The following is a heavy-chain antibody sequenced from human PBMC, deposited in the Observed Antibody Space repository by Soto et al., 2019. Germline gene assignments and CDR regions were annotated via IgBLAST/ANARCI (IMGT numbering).Heavy chain of an antibody. Sequence: GGSLRLSCAASGFTFSTYLMSWVRQAPGKGLEWVANIKEDGNEKYYVGSVKGRFTISRDNAKNSLYLQMNSLRAEDTAIYYCARPRFRGMDVWGQGTTVTVSS. J-gene: IGHJ6*02. D-gene: IGHD3-10*01. V-gene: IGHV3-7*03. CDR3: ARPRFRGMDV. CDR1: GFTFSTYL. CDR2: IKEDGNEK.